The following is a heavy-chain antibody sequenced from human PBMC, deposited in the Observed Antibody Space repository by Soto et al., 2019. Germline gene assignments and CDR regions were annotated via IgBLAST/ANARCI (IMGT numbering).Heavy chain of an antibody. CDR2: IYYSGST. CDR1: GGSISSGGYY. V-gene: IGHV4-31*03. CDR3: ASVRESDSYDSSGSVLYYFDY. J-gene: IGHJ4*02. D-gene: IGHD3-22*01. Sequence: PSETLSLTCTVSGGSISSGGYYWSWIRQHPGKGLEWIGYIYYSGSTYYNPSLKSRVTISVDTSKNQFSLKLSSVTAADTAVYYFASVRESDSYDSSGSVLYYFDYWGQGTLVTVSS.